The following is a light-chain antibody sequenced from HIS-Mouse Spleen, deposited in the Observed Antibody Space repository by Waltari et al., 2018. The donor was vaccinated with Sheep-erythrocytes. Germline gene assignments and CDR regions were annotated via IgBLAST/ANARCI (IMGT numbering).Light chain of an antibody. CDR1: QSISSY. Sequence: IQLTQSPSSLSASVGDRVTITCRASQSISSYLNWYQQKPGKAPKLLIYAASSLQSVVPSRFSGSGSVTDFTLTISSLQPEDVATYYCQQSYSTPQFTFGPGTKVDIK. CDR2: AAS. V-gene: IGKV1-39*01. CDR3: QQSYSTPQFT. J-gene: IGKJ3*01.